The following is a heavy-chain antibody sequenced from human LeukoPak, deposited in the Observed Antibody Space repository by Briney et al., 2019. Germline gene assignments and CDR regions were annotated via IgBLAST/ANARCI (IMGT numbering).Heavy chain of an antibody. V-gene: IGHV4-59*01. Sequence: SETLSLTCTVSGGSISSYYWSWIRQPPGKGLEWIGYIYYSGSTNYNPSLKSRVTISVDTSKNQFSLKLSSETAADTAVYYCARVGGYYYDSSGYDYWGQGTLVTVSS. CDR3: ARVGGYYYDSSGYDY. J-gene: IGHJ4*02. CDR1: GGSISSYY. D-gene: IGHD3-22*01. CDR2: IYYSGST.